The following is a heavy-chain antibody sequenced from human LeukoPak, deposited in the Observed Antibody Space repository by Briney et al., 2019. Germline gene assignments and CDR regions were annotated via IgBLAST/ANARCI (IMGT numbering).Heavy chain of an antibody. D-gene: IGHD2-8*01. CDR1: GGSISSGGYS. CDR2: IYHTGNT. J-gene: IGHJ5*02. V-gene: IGHV4-30-2*01. Sequence: SETLSLTCAVFGGSISSGGYSWSWIRQPPGKGLEWIGYIYHTGNTYQNPSLTSQVTMAVDKSKNQFSLKMTSVTAADTAVYYCARGRLMVFAIDFFDPWGQGTLVTVSS. CDR3: ARGRLMVFAIDFFDP.